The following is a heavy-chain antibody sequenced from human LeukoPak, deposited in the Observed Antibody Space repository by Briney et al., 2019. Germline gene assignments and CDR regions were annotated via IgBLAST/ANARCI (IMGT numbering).Heavy chain of an antibody. J-gene: IGHJ6*02. CDR2: IYYSGST. D-gene: IGHD3-9*01. V-gene: IGHV4-39*01. Sequence: SETLSLTCTVSGGSISSSSYYWGWIRQPPGKGLEWIGSIYYSGSTYYNPFLKSRVTISVDTSKNQFSLKLSSVTAADTAVYYCARDYFDAYGMDVWGQGTTVTVSS. CDR3: ARDYFDAYGMDV. CDR1: GGSISSSSYY.